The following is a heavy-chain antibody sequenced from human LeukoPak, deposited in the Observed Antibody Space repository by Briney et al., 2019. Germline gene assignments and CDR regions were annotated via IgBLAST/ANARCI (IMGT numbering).Heavy chain of an antibody. D-gene: IGHD6-13*01. J-gene: IGHJ5*02. V-gene: IGHV1-46*01. CDR1: GYIFTSYY. CDR2: INPSGGST. CDR3: ARSGYSSSWYPNWFDP. Sequence: ASVKVSCKASGYIFTSYYIHWVRQAPGQGLEWMGIINPSGGSTSYAQKFQGRVTMTRDMSTSAVYMELNSLRSEDTAVYYCARSGYSSSWYPNWFDPWGQGTLVTVSS.